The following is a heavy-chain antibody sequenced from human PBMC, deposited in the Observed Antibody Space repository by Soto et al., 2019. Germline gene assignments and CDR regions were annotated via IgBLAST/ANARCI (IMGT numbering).Heavy chain of an antibody. CDR1: GFSLSTSGVG. CDR3: AQYYYDSSGYSYFDY. Sequence: QITLKESGPTLVKPTQTLTLTCTFSGFSLSTSGVGVGWIRQPPGKALEWLALIYWDDDKRYSPSLKSRLTITKDTSKNPVVLTMTNMDPVDTATYYCAQYYYDSSGYSYFDYWGQGTLVTVSS. V-gene: IGHV2-5*02. CDR2: IYWDDDK. D-gene: IGHD3-22*01. J-gene: IGHJ4*02.